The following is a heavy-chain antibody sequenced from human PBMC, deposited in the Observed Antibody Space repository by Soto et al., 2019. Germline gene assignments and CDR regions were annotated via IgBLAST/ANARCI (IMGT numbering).Heavy chain of an antibody. V-gene: IGHV1-24*01. CDR1: GFTLTELS. CDR2: FDPEDGET. CDR3: AGLQSSSPFFDY. Sequence: ASVKVSCKVSGFTLTELSIHWVRQAPGKGLEWMGGFDPEDGETIYAQKFQGRVTMTEDTSTDTAYMDLSSLRSEDTAVYYCAGLQSSSPFFDYWGQGTLVTVSS. D-gene: IGHD2-15*01. J-gene: IGHJ4*02.